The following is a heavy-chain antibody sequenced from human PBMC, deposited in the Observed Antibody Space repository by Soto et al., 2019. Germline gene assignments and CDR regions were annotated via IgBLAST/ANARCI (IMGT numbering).Heavy chain of an antibody. CDR3: ARDRGSDALDY. CDR1: GYTFTSYG. Sequence: QVQLVQSGAEVKKPGASVKVSCKASGYTFTSYGISWVRQAPGQGLEWMGWISAYNGNTNYTQKLQGRVTMTTDTATSTAYRELRSLTSDDTAVYYCARDRGSDALDYWGQGTLVTVSS. J-gene: IGHJ4*02. D-gene: IGHD1-26*01. V-gene: IGHV1-18*01. CDR2: ISAYNGNT.